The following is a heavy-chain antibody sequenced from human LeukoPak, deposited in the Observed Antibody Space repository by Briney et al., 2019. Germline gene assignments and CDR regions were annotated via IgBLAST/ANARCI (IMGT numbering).Heavy chain of an antibody. CDR3: AREEGLGDRLVINPAADY. D-gene: IGHD3-9*01. CDR1: GFTFSSYS. Sequence: PGGSLRLSCAASGFTFSSYSMNWVRQAPGKGLEWVSSISSSSSYIYYADSVKGRFTISRDNAKNSLYLQMNSLRAEDTAVYYCAREEGLGDRLVINPAADYWGQGTLVTVSS. V-gene: IGHV3-21*01. J-gene: IGHJ4*02. CDR2: ISSSSSYI.